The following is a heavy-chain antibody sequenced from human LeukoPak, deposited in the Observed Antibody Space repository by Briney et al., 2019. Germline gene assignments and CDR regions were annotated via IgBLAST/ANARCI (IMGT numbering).Heavy chain of an antibody. D-gene: IGHD2-15*01. J-gene: IGHJ3*02. V-gene: IGHV4-39*02. CDR1: GGSISSSSYY. Sequence: PSETLSLTGTVSGGSISSSSYYWGWIRQPPGKGLEWFGSIYYGGSTYHNPSLKSRVTISVDTSKNHFSLKLSSVTAADTAVYYCARLRGLGPSDAFDIWGQGTMVTVSS. CDR2: IYYGGST. CDR3: ARLRGLGPSDAFDI.